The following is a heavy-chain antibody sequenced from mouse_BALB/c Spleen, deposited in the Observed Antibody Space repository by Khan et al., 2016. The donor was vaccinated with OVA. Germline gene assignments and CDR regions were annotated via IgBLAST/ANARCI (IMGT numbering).Heavy chain of an antibody. J-gene: IGHJ4*01. D-gene: IGHD2-10*01. V-gene: IGHV14-1*02. CDR2: IDPEDGNT. CDR1: GFNIKDYY. CDR3: VRSFYANYVEDY. Sequence: VQLKESGAELVRPGALVKLSCKASGFNIKDYYMHWVKQRPEQGLEWIGWIDPEDGNTIYDPKFQGKARITADTSSNTAYLQLSSLTSEDTAVFYCVRSFYANYVEDYWGQGTSVTGSS.